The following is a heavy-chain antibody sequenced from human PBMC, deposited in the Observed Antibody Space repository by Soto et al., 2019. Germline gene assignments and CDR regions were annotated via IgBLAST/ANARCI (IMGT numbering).Heavy chain of an antibody. V-gene: IGHV3-48*02. J-gene: IGHJ6*02. D-gene: IGHD2-2*01. CDR3: SRYSPGRYCSSTSCPRMDV. CDR1: GFTFSSYS. Sequence: GGSLRLSCAAPGFTFSSYSMNWVRQAPGKGLEWVSYISNSSSTIYYADSVKGRFTISRDNAKNSLYLQMNNLRDEDTAVYYFSRYSPGRYCSSTSCPRMDVWGQGTTVTVSS. CDR2: ISNSSSTI.